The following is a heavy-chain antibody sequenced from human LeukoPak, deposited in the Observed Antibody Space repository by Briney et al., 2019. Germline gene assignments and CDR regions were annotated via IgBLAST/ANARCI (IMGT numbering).Heavy chain of an antibody. Sequence: GGSLRLSCAASGFTFSSHGMNWVRPAPGKGLEWVSGISPSGGITYYTDSVKGRFTISRDNSKNTVSLQMNSLRGDDTAVYYCAKDDAWGRYKDWGQGTLVTVSS. D-gene: IGHD3-16*01. CDR1: GFTFSSHG. V-gene: IGHV3-23*01. J-gene: IGHJ1*01. CDR2: ISPSGGIT. CDR3: AKDDAWGRYKD.